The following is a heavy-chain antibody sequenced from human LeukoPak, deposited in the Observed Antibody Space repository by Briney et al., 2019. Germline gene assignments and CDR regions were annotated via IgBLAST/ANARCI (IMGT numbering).Heavy chain of an antibody. CDR1: GFTFSSYW. V-gene: IGHV3-7*01. CDR3: ARDLPDGPGGLFDY. Sequence: GGSLRLSCAASGFTFSSYWMNWVRQAPGKGLEWVANIKQDGSVHSVKGRFTISRDNAKNSLYLQMNSLRAEDTAVYYCARDLPDGPGGLFDYGGQGPLVPVS. CDR2: IKQDG. D-gene: IGHD3-10*01. J-gene: IGHJ4*02.